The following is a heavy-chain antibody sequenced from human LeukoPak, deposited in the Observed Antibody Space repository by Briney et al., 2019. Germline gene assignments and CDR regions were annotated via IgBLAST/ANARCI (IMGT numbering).Heavy chain of an antibody. Sequence: SQTLSLTCTVSGDSISSGYYWGWIRQPPGKGLEWIGTISYSGSTYYNPSLKSRVTISVDTSKNQFSLKLSSVTAADTAVYYCATRRYSSGWDPYFDYWGQGTLVTVSS. D-gene: IGHD6-19*01. CDR1: GDSISSGYY. V-gene: IGHV4-38-2*02. CDR2: ISYSGST. CDR3: ATRRYSSGWDPYFDY. J-gene: IGHJ4*02.